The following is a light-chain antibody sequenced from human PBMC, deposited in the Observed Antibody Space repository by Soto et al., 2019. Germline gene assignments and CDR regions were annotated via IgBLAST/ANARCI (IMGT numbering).Light chain of an antibody. Sequence: DIVMTQSPLSLPVTPGEPASISCRSSQSLLHSYGYNYLDWYLQKPGQSPQLLISLGSNRASGVPYRFSSSGSGTDFTMKISRGEAEDVGIYYFMQALQPPWTFGQGTKVEIK. CDR2: LGS. J-gene: IGKJ1*01. CDR3: MQALQPPWT. V-gene: IGKV2-28*01. CDR1: QSLLHSYGYNY.